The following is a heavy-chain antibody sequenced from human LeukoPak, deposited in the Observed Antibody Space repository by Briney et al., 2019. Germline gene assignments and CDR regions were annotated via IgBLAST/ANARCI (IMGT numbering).Heavy chain of an antibody. V-gene: IGHV1-2*02. CDR1: GYTFTGYY. D-gene: IGHD6-13*01. CDR2: INPNSGGT. CDR3: SRDRRSSWPYYFDY. Sequence: ASVKVSCKASGYTFTGYYMHWVRQAPGQGLEWIGWINPNSGGTNYAQKFQGRVTMTRDTSISTAYMELSRLRSDDTAVYYCSRDRRSSWPYYFDYWGQGTLVTVSS. J-gene: IGHJ4*02.